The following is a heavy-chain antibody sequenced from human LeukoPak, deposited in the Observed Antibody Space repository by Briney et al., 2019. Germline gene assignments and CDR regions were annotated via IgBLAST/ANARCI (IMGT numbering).Heavy chain of an antibody. CDR3: AKGLITIFGMGAFDI. Sequence: GGSLRLSCAASGFTFDDYAMHWVRQAPGKGLEWVSGISWNSGSIGYADSVKGRFTISRDNSKNTLYLQMNSLRAEDTAVYYCAKGLITIFGMGAFDIWGQGTMVTVSS. CDR2: ISWNSGSI. D-gene: IGHD3-3*01. V-gene: IGHV3-9*01. J-gene: IGHJ3*02. CDR1: GFTFDDYA.